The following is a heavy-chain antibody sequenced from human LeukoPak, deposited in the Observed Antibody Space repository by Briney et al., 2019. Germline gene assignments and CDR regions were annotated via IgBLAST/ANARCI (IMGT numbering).Heavy chain of an antibody. CDR2: IYYSRST. D-gene: IGHD6-19*01. Sequence: SDTLSLTCTVSGDSISSYYCSWIRQPPGNGLEWIGYIYYSRSTNYNPSLKRRVTISVDTSKNQFSLTLSSVTAAHTAVYSCARPLGGSTGWYQFVPSRQPALLTLSS. V-gene: IGHV4-59*08. CDR3: ARPLGGSTGWYQFVP. J-gene: IGHJ5*02. CDR1: GDSISSYY.